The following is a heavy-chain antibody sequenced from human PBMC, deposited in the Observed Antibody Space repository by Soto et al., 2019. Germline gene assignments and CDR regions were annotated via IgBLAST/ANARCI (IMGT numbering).Heavy chain of an antibody. CDR1: GLTFSSYS. CDR2: ISSSSSTI. CDR3: LGYVEPIDY. D-gene: IGHD5-12*01. Sequence: EVQLVESGGGLVQPGGSLKLSGAASGLTFSSYSINGSRKPPGKGLEWVSYISSSSSTIYYADSVKGRFTISRDNAKNSLYLQMNSLRDEDTAVYYCLGYVEPIDYWGQGTLVTVSS. V-gene: IGHV3-48*02. J-gene: IGHJ4*02.